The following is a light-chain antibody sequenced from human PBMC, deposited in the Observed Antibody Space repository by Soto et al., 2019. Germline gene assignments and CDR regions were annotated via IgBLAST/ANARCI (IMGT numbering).Light chain of an antibody. CDR2: GAS. CDR3: QYYGGSPRP. V-gene: IGKV3-20*01. Sequence: EIVLTQSPGTLSLFPGERAAFSCTASQSVDSTYLAWYQQKPGQAPRLLIHGASSRATGTPDRFSGSGSGTGFALTLCRLEPEDSAVYYCQYYGGSPRPFGQWTKVEIK. J-gene: IGKJ1*01. CDR1: QSVDSTY.